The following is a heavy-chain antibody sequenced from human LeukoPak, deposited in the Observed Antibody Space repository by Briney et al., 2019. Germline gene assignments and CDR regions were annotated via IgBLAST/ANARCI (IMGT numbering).Heavy chain of an antibody. V-gene: IGHV1-3*01. J-gene: IGHJ4*02. CDR2: INAGNGNT. CDR3: ARGRGDYGLFDY. D-gene: IGHD4-17*01. Sequence: ASVKVSCKASGYTFTSYAMHWVRQAPGQRPEWMGWINAGNGNTKYSQKFQGRVTITRDTSASTAYMELSSLRSEDTAVYYCARGRGDYGLFDYWGQGTLVTVSS. CDR1: GYTFTSYA.